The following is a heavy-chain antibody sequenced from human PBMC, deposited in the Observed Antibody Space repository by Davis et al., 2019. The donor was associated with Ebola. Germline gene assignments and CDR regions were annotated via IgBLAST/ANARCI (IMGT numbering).Heavy chain of an antibody. Sequence: PSETLSLTCSVSGDSVTNERHYWTWIRQTPDKRLDWIGYISFKWGTNYSPSLNGRVTISLDTSKNQFSLRLDFVTAADTAVYYCATERGLGPIDNYFFYSLDVWGQGTPVAVSS. CDR3: ATERGLGPIDNYFFYSLDV. V-gene: IGHV4-61*01. D-gene: IGHD3/OR15-3a*01. CDR2: ISFKWGT. CDR1: GDSVTNERHY. J-gene: IGHJ6*02.